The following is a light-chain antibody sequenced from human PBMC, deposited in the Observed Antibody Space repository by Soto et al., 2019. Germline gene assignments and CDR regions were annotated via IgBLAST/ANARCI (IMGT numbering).Light chain of an antibody. CDR1: SSNIGNNA. Sequence: QSVLTQPPSVSEAPRQRVTISCSGSSSNIGNNAVNWYQQLPGKAPKLLIYYDDLLPSGVSDRFSGSKSGTSASLAISGLQSEDEAEYNCAAWDDSLNGGVFGGGTKLTVL. CDR3: AAWDDSLNGGV. J-gene: IGLJ2*01. V-gene: IGLV1-36*01. CDR2: YDD.